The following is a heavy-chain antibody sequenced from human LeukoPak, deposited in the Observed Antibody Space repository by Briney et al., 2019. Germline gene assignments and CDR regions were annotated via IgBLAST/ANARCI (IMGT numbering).Heavy chain of an antibody. CDR2: IYYSGST. Sequence: SETLSLTCTVSGGSVSSGSYYWSWIRQPPGKGLEWIGYIYYSGSTYYNPSLKSRVTISVDTSKNQFSLKLSSVTAADTAVYYCARVQALTTVTIYYFDYWGQGTLVTVSS. J-gene: IGHJ4*02. V-gene: IGHV4-61*01. CDR3: ARVQALTTVTIYYFDY. D-gene: IGHD4-17*01. CDR1: GGSVSSGSYY.